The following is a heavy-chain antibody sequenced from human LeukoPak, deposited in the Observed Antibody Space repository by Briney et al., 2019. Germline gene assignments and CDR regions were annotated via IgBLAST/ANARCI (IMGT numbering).Heavy chain of an antibody. D-gene: IGHD5-12*01. CDR2: IYYSGST. Sequence: PSETLSLTCTVSGGSISSYYWSWIRQPPGKGLEWIGYIYYSGSTNYNPSLKSRVTISLDTSKNQFSLKLNSVTAADTAVYFCARQAWLLDSWGQGALVTVSS. CDR3: ARQAWLLDS. CDR1: GGSISSYY. J-gene: IGHJ5*01. V-gene: IGHV4-59*08.